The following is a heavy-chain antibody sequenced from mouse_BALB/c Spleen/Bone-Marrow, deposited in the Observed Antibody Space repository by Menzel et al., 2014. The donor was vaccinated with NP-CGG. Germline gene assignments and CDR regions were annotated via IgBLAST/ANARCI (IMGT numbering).Heavy chain of an antibody. D-gene: IGHD1-1*01. CDR3: ARRTTTVVATDY. CDR1: GYTFTSYW. Sequence: GAELVKPGASVKLSCKASGYTFTSYWMHWVKQRPGQGLEWIGEINPSNGRTNYNEKFKSKATLTVDKSSSTAYMQLSSLTSEDSAVYYCARRTTTVVATDYWGQGTTLTVSS. J-gene: IGHJ2*01. CDR2: INPSNGRT. V-gene: IGHV1S81*02.